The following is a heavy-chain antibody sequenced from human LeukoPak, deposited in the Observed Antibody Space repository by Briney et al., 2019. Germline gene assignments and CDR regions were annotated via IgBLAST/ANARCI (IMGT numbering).Heavy chain of an antibody. V-gene: IGHV4-59*01. CDR1: GGSISSYY. Sequence: SETLSLTCTVSGGSISSYYWSWIRQSPGNGLEWVGHIYYSGTTNYNPSLKSRVTISIDTSQNRFSLKLSSVTAADTAVYYCASASGSGTYYRGQRPLVTVS. J-gene: IGHJ4*02. CDR2: IYYSGTT. CDR3: ASASGSGTYY. D-gene: IGHD6-19*01.